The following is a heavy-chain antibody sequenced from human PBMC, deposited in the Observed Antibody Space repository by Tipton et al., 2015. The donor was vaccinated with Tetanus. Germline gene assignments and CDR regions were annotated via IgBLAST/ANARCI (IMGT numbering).Heavy chain of an antibody. D-gene: IGHD2-8*01. CDR1: GGSFSGSY. CDR3: ARRSYCTSTRCFDAFDL. Sequence: TLSLTCAVYGGSFSGSYWSWVRQPPGKGLEWISYIFASGSTNYNPALKSRVTISMDTSKNQISLNLTSVTAADTAVYFCARRSYCTSTRCFDAFDLWGPGTRVTVSS. J-gene: IGHJ3*01. V-gene: IGHV4-34*11. CDR2: IFASGST.